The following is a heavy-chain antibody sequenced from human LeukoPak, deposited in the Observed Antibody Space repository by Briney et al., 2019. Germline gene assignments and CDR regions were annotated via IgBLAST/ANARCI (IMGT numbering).Heavy chain of an antibody. J-gene: IGHJ4*02. D-gene: IGHD5-18*01. CDR2: ISGSGDST. V-gene: IGHV3-23*01. Sequence: AGESLRLSCVASRFTFSSYAMNWVRQAPGKGLEWVSAISGSGDSTYYADSMKGRFTISRDNSKNTLYLQMNSLRAEDTALYYCAKVAAMVRAFDYWGQGTLVTVSS. CDR1: RFTFSSYA. CDR3: AKVAAMVRAFDY.